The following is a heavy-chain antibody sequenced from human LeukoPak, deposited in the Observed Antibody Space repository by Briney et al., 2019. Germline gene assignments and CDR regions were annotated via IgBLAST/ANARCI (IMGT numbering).Heavy chain of an antibody. J-gene: IGHJ3*02. Sequence: SETLSLTCTVSGGSISSYYWSWIRQPPGKGLEWIGYIYYSGSTNYNPSLKSRVTISVDTSKNQFSLKLSSVTAADTAVYYCAREGELGHAFDIWGQGTMVTVSS. CDR1: GGSISSYY. CDR2: IYYSGST. D-gene: IGHD1-26*01. V-gene: IGHV4-59*01. CDR3: AREGELGHAFDI.